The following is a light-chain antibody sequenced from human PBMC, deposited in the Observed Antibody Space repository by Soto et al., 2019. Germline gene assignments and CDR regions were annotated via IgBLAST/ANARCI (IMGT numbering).Light chain of an antibody. V-gene: IGLV4-69*01. Sequence: QPVLTQSPSASATLGASVELTCTLSSGRSSYAIAWHQQQPEKGPRYLMKVNSDGSHIRGDGIPDRFSGSSSGAERYLTISSLQSEDEADYYCQTWGTGVVFGGGTKLTVL. CDR3: QTWGTGVV. J-gene: IGLJ2*01. CDR1: SGRSSYA. CDR2: VNSDGSH.